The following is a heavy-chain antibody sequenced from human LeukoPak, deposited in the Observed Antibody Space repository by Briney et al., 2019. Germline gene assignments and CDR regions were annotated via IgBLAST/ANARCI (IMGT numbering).Heavy chain of an antibody. CDR1: GFTFSSYW. D-gene: IGHD2-15*01. CDR2: IKQDGSEK. CDR3: ARDDIVVVAAATGHDAFDI. Sequence: PGGSLRLSCAASGFTFSSYWMSWVRQAPGKGLEWVANIKQDGSEKYYVDSVKGRFTISRDNAKNSLYLQMNSLRAEDTAVYYCARDDIVVVAAATGHDAFDIWGQGTMVTVSS. V-gene: IGHV3-7*01. J-gene: IGHJ3*02.